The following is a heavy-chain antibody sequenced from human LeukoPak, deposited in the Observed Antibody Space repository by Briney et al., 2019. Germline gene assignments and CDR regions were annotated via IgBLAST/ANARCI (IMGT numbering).Heavy chain of an antibody. Sequence: SETLSLTCTVSGDSISSYYWSWIRQSPGKGLEWIGYIYYSGSTNYNPSLKSRVTISLDTSKNQFSLNLSSVTAADTAMYYCARDRSPEGYYDSSHWDYYHGMDVWGQGTTVTVSS. CDR2: IYYSGST. V-gene: IGHV4-59*01. J-gene: IGHJ6*02. D-gene: IGHD3-22*01. CDR1: GDSISSYY. CDR3: ARDRSPEGYYDSSHWDYYHGMDV.